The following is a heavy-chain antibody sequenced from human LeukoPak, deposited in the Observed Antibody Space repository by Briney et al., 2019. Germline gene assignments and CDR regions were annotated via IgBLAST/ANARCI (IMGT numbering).Heavy chain of an antibody. CDR1: GFTFGDYA. CDR3: TRSVVVTVAVGVDY. Sequence: PGGSLRLSCTASGFTFGDYAMSWFRQAPGKGLEWVGFIRSKAYGGTTEYAASVKGRFTISRDDSKSIAYLQMNSLKTEDTAVYYCTRSVVVTVAVGVDYWGQGTLVTVSS. J-gene: IGHJ4*02. V-gene: IGHV3-49*03. D-gene: IGHD3-22*01. CDR2: IRSKAYGGTT.